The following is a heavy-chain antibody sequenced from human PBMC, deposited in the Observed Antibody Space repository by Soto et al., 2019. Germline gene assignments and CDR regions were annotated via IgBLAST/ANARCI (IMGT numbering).Heavy chain of an antibody. J-gene: IGHJ3*02. Sequence: QVQLVQSGAEVKKPGSSVKVSCKASGGTFSSYTISWVRQAPGQGLEWMGRIIPILGIANYAQKFQGRVTITADKSTSTAYMERTSLRSEDTAAYYCARDPVGDDAFDIWGQGTMVTVSS. V-gene: IGHV1-69*02. CDR2: IIPILGIA. CDR3: ARDPVGDDAFDI. D-gene: IGHD3-3*01. CDR1: GGTFSSYT.